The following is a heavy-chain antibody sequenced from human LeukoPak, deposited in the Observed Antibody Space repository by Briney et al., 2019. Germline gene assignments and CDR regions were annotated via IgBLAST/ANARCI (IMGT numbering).Heavy chain of an antibody. J-gene: IGHJ4*02. Sequence: GGSLRLSCAASGFTFSSYEMNLVRQAPGKGLEWVSYISSSGSTIYYADSVKGRFTISRDNAKNSLYLQMNSLRAEDTAVYYCARELRWDGDYWGQGTLVTVSS. CDR2: ISSSGSTI. CDR3: ARELRWDGDY. CDR1: GFTFSSYE. D-gene: IGHD1-26*01. V-gene: IGHV3-48*03.